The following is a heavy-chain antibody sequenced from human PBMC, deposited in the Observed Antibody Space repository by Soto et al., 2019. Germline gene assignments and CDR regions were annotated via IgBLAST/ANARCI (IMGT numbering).Heavy chain of an antibody. CDR3: AKGYCSGGSCYSHAVSVFDY. D-gene: IGHD2-15*01. J-gene: IGHJ4*02. CDR1: GFTFNNYG. CDR2: ISYDGSNR. V-gene: IGHV3-30*18. Sequence: GGSLRLSCAASGFTFNNYGMHWVRQAPGKELEWVAVISYDGSNRYYADSVKGRFTISRDKSKNTLYLQMNSLRAEDTAVYYCAKGYCSGGSCYSHAVSVFDYWGQGTLVTLSS.